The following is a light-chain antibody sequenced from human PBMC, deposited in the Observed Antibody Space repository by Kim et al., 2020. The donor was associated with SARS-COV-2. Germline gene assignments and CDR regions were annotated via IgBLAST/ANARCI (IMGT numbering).Light chain of an antibody. V-gene: IGLV2-14*03. CDR2: DDS. CDR1: SSDVGGYNF. J-gene: IGLJ7*01. CDR3: SSYTSGSTPVV. Sequence: QSALTQPASVSGSPGQSITISCTGTSSDVGGYNFVSWYQQHPGKAPKLMIYDDSNRPSGVSNRFSGSKSGNTASLTISGLQAEDEADYYCSSYTSGSTPVVFGAGTQLTVL.